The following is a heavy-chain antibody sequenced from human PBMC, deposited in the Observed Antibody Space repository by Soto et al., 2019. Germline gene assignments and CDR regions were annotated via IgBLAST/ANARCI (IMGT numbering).Heavy chain of an antibody. Sequence: SETLSLTCTVSGGSISSYYWSWIRQPPGKGLEWIGYIYYSGSTNYNPSLKSRVTISVDTSKNQFSLKLSSVTAADTAVYYCARDSGILTGYYYGMDVWGQGTTVTVSS. CDR3: ARDSGILTGYYYGMDV. D-gene: IGHD3-9*01. V-gene: IGHV4-59*01. J-gene: IGHJ6*02. CDR1: GGSISSYY. CDR2: IYYSGST.